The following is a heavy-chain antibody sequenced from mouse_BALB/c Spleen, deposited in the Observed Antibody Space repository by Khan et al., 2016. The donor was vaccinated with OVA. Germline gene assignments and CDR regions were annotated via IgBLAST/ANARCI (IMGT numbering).Heavy chain of an antibody. CDR3: ARSTYYGNPYAMDY. CDR1: GYTFTSYV. Sequence: VQLKQSGPELVKPGASVKMSCKASGYTFTSYVMHWVKQRPGQGLEWIGYINPYNDGTKYNEKFKGKATLTSDKSSSTSYMELSSLTSEDSAVYDCARSTYYGNPYAMDYWGQGTSVTVSS. D-gene: IGHD2-10*01. V-gene: IGHV1S136*01. CDR2: INPYNDGT. J-gene: IGHJ4*01.